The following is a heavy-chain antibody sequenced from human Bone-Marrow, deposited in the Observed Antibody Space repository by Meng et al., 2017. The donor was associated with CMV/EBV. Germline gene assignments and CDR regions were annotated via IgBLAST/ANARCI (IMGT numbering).Heavy chain of an antibody. J-gene: IGHJ6*02. CDR2: IGTAGDT. Sequence: GGSLRLSCAASGFTFSSYAMSWVRQATGKGLEWVSAIGTAGDTYYPGSVKGRFTISRDNAKNSLYLQMNSLRAEDTAVYYCARQKVPGYCSSTSCHGYYYYGMDVWGQGTTVTVSS. D-gene: IGHD2-2*01. V-gene: IGHV3-13*01. CDR3: ARQKVPGYCSSTSCHGYYYYGMDV. CDR1: GFTFSSYA.